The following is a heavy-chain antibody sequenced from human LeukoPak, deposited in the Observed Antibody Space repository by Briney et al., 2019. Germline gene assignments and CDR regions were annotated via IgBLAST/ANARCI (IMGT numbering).Heavy chain of an antibody. CDR3: ARVRVGGRMGFFFDY. Sequence: SVKASCKASGGTVSSYAISWVRQAPGQGLEWKGGIIPIFGTANYAQKFQGRVTITADESTSTAYMELSSLRSEDTAVYYCARVRVGGRMGFFFDYWGQGTLVTVSS. D-gene: IGHD2-8*01. CDR2: IIPIFGTA. J-gene: IGHJ4*02. CDR1: GGTVSSYA. V-gene: IGHV1-69*13.